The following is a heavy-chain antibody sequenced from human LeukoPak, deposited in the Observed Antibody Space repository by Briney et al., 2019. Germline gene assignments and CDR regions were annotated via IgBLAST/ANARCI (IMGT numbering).Heavy chain of an antibody. CDR1: GGSISSGSYY. CDR2: IYYSGST. J-gene: IGHJ4*02. Sequence: SETLSLTCTVSGGSISSGSYYWGWIRQPPGKGLEWIGSIYYSGSTYYNPSLKSRVTISVDTSKNQFSLKLNSVTAPDTAVYYCARHPPAGNTNFDYWGQGTLVTVSS. D-gene: IGHD6-19*01. CDR3: ARHPPAGNTNFDY. V-gene: IGHV4-39*01.